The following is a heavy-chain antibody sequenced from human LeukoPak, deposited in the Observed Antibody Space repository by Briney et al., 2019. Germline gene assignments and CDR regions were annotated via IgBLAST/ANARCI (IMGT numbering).Heavy chain of an antibody. CDR2: IWYDGSNK. CDR3: ARDWVDTALDY. Sequence: PGGSLRLSCAASGFTFSSYGMHWVRQAPGKGLEWVAVIWYDGSNKYYADSVKGRFIISRDNSKNTLYLQMNSLRAEDTAVYYCARDWVDTALDYWGQGTLVTVSS. J-gene: IGHJ4*02. V-gene: IGHV3-33*01. CDR1: GFTFSSYG. D-gene: IGHD5-18*01.